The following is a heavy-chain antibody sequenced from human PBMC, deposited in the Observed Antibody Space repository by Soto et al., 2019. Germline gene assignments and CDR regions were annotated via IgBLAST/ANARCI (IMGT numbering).Heavy chain of an antibody. CDR3: ARAPRIAAAGTKNWFDP. V-gene: IGHV4-59*06. CDR1: DGSISTYF. CDR2: IYYSGST. Sequence: SETLSLTCTVSDGSISTYFCNWIRQHPGKGLEWIGYIYYSGSTYYSPSLKSRVTISVDTSKNQFSLKLSSVTAADTAVYYCARAPRIAAAGTKNWFDPWGQGTLVTVSS. D-gene: IGHD6-13*01. J-gene: IGHJ5*02.